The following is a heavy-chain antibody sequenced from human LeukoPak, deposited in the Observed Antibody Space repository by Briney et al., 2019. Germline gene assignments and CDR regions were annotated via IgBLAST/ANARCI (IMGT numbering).Heavy chain of an antibody. CDR2: IYYSGST. J-gene: IGHJ4*02. CDR1: GGSISSYY. Sequence: SETLSLTCTVSGGSISSYYWSWIRQPPGQGLEWIGYIYYSGSTNYNPSLKSRVTISVDTSKNQFSLKLSSVTAADTAVYYCARAGEGYYFDYWGQGTLVTVSS. CDR3: ARAGEGYYFDY. D-gene: IGHD3-16*01. V-gene: IGHV4-59*01.